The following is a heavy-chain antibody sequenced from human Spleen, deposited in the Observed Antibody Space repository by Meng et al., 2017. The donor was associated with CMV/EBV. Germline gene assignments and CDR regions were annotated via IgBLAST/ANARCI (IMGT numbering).Heavy chain of an antibody. J-gene: IGHJ4*02. V-gene: IGHV3-7*01. CDR1: GFTFSSYW. D-gene: IGHD2/OR15-2a*01. Sequence: GESLKISCAASGFTFSSYWMSWVRQAPGKGLEWVANIKQDGSETYYLESLRGRFTISRDNSKNSLYLQMTSLRVEDTAVYYCARGGGEYWGQGILVTVSS. CDR2: IKQDGSET. CDR3: ARGGGEY.